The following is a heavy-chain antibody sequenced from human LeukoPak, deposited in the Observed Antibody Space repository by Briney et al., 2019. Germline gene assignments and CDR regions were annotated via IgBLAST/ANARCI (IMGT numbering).Heavy chain of an antibody. J-gene: IGHJ4*02. Sequence: SETLSLTCTVSGGSIRSDIDYWGWIRQPPGKGLEWIGSIYYSGDTYYNPSLKSRVTISVDTSKNQFSLKLNSVTAADTAVYYCARRRPPSRGGMVDYWGQGTLVTVSS. CDR1: GGSIRSDIDY. CDR2: IYYSGDT. D-gene: IGHD3-16*01. V-gene: IGHV4-39*01. CDR3: ARRRPPSRGGMVDY.